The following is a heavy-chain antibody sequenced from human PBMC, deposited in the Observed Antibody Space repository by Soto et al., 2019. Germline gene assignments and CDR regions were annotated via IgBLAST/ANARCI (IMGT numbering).Heavy chain of an antibody. D-gene: IGHD1-1*01. CDR2: ISAHNGNT. V-gene: IGHV1-18*01. Sequence: QVHLVQSGAEVKKPGASVKVSCKGSGYDFTTYGITWVRQAPGQGLEWMAWISAHNGNTDYAQKLQVRVTVTRDTSTSTAYRELRSLSSDDTAMYYCARWRYGDYWGQGALVTVSS. CDR3: ARWRYGDY. J-gene: IGHJ4*02. CDR1: GYDFTTYG.